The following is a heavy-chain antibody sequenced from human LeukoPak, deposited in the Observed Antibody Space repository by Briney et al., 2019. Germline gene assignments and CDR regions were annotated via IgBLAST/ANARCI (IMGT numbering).Heavy chain of an antibody. Sequence: GGSLRLSCAASGFTFSSYGMHWVRQAPGKGLEWVAVISYDGSNKYYADSVEGRFTISRDNSKNTLYLQMNSLRAEDTAVYYCAKVRQGLWIDYWGQGTLVTVSS. V-gene: IGHV3-30*18. D-gene: IGHD5-18*01. CDR1: GFTFSSYG. CDR2: ISYDGSNK. J-gene: IGHJ4*02. CDR3: AKVRQGLWIDY.